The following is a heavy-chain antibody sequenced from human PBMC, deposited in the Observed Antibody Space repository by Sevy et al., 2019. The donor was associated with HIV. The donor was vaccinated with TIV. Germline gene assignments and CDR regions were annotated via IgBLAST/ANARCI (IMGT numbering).Heavy chain of an antibody. V-gene: IGHV1-69*06. CDR3: ASDQGYYDSSDDAFDI. CDR2: IIPIFGTA. Sequence: ASVKVSCKASGGTFSSYAISWVRQAPGQGLEWMGGIIPIFGTANYAQKFQGRVTITADKSTSTAYMELSSLRSEDTAVYYCASDQGYYDSSDDAFDIWGQGTMVTVSS. J-gene: IGHJ3*02. CDR1: GGTFSSYA. D-gene: IGHD3-22*01.